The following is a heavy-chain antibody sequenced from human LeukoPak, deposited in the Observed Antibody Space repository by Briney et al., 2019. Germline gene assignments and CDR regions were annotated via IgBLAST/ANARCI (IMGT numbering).Heavy chain of an antibody. CDR3: ATPLAYCGGDCYNLDY. CDR2: FDPEDGET. CDR1: GYTLTELS. D-gene: IGHD2-21*02. V-gene: IGHV1-24*01. J-gene: IGHJ4*02. Sequence: ASVKVSCKVSGYTLTELSMHWVRQAPGKGLEWMGGFDPEDGETIYAQKFQDRVTMTEDTSTDTAYMELSSLRSEDTAVYYCATPLAYCGGDCYNLDYWGQGTLVTVSS.